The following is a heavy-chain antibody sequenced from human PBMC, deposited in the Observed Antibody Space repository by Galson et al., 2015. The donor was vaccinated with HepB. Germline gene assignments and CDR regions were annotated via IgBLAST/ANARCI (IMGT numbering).Heavy chain of an antibody. CDR3: ARAYDFWSGCFDY. CDR1: GGSINSSSFY. Sequence: ETLSLTCTVSGGSINSSSFYWGWIRQPPGRGLEWIGSIYYSGTTYYNPSLKSRVTISVDTSKNHFSLKVTSVTAADTAVYYCARAYDFWSGCFDYWGQGNLVTVSS. V-gene: IGHV4-39*07. D-gene: IGHD3-3*01. J-gene: IGHJ4*02. CDR2: IYYSGTT.